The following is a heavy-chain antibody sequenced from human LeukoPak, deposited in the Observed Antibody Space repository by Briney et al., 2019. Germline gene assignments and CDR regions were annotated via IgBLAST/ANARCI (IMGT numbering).Heavy chain of an antibody. D-gene: IGHD3-22*01. CDR1: GFTFSGYA. V-gene: IGHV3-23*01. J-gene: IGHJ4*02. Sequence: GGSLRLSCAASGFTFSGYAMTWVRQAPGKGLEGVSAISGSGGRTYYADSVKGRFTISRDNSKNTLYLQMNSLRAEDTAVYYCAKDHYYDSSGYYYVTTYYFDYWGQGTLVTVSS. CDR2: ISGSGGRT. CDR3: AKDHYYDSSGYYYVTTYYFDY.